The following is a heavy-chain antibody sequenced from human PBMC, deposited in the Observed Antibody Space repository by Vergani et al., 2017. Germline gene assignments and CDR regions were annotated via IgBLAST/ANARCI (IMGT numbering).Heavy chain of an antibody. J-gene: IGHJ5*01. Sequence: QVHLQESGPGLVKTSETLSLTCNVSGQSINSGYFWGWVRQPPGKGLEWIGTSFDGGSPFYYNPSLQSRAVISVDTSKNQFSLQLTSVTAADTAFYFCARRGRMGXLTGRFAHHGFDVWGRGILVTVSS. CDR2: SFDGGSPF. V-gene: IGHV4-38-2*02. CDR1: GQSINSGYF. CDR3: ARRGRMGXLTGRFAHHGFDV. D-gene: IGHD3-9*01.